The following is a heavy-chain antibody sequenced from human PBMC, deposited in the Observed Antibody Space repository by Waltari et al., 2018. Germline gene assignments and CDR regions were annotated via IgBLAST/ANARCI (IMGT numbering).Heavy chain of an antibody. Sequence: EVQRLESGVGLVQPGGSLRLACSASGFTLNNYALTWVRQAPGKGLGWVSSVSYTGSRTYYADSVKGRFTISRDNSKNTLYLQMNSLRDGDTAVYYCAKDTSSVVSAMDWFDPWGQGTLVTVSS. J-gene: IGHJ5*02. CDR1: GFTLNNYA. V-gene: IGHV3-23*01. CDR3: AKDTSSVVSAMDWFDP. D-gene: IGHD2-21*02. CDR2: VSYTGSRT.